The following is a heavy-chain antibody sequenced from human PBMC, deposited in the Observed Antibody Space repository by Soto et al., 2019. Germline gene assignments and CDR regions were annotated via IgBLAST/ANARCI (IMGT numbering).Heavy chain of an antibody. D-gene: IGHD6-13*01. CDR2: ISYDGSNK. CDR3: AKGVYSSSRYELNWFDP. V-gene: IGHV3-30*18. J-gene: IGHJ5*02. Sequence: GGSLRLSCAASGFTFSSYGMHWVRQAPGKGLEWVAVISYDGSNKYYADSVKGRFTISRDNSKNTLYLQMNSLRAEDTAVYYCAKGVYSSSRYELNWFDPWGQGTLVTVSS. CDR1: GFTFSSYG.